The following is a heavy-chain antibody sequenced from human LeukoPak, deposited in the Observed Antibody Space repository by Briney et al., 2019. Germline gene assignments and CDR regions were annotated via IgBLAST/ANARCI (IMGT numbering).Heavy chain of an antibody. J-gene: IGHJ6*02. V-gene: IGHV3-74*01. CDR3: ARGLQNKYGMDV. CDR2: VKHDGSST. D-gene: IGHD4-11*01. Sequence: GGSLRLSCAASGFTFSIYWMHWVRHTPGKGLVWVSRVKHDGSSTNYAEFVKGRFTISRDNAKNTLYLQMTNLRAEDTAVYYCARGLQNKYGMDVWGQGTTVTVSS. CDR1: GFTFSIYW.